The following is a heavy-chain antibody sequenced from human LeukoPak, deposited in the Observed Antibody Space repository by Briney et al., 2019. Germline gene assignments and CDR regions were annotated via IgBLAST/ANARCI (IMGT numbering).Heavy chain of an antibody. CDR3: ASGYCSGGSCYTIFDY. V-gene: IGHV1-18*01. Sequence: ASVKVSCKASGYTFTSYGISWVRQAPGQGLEWMGWISAYNGNTNYAQKLQGRVTMTTDTSTSTAYMELSRLRSDDTAVYYCASGYCSGGSCYTIFDYWGQGTLVTVSS. CDR1: GYTFTSYG. J-gene: IGHJ4*02. CDR2: ISAYNGNT. D-gene: IGHD2-15*01.